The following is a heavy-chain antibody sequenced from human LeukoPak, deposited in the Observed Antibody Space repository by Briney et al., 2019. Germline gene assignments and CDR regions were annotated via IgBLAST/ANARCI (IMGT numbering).Heavy chain of an antibody. CDR3: ARDGGSGTPFDF. V-gene: IGHV3-74*03. Sequence: GGSLRLSCAASGFTFSSYWMHWVRHATGKGLLWVSRITTDGGSTEYADSVKGRFTISRDNVKNTLYLQLNSLRAEDTAVYYCARDGGSGTPFDFWGQGTLVTVSS. CDR1: GFTFSSYW. J-gene: IGHJ4*02. D-gene: IGHD3-10*01. CDR2: ITTDGGST.